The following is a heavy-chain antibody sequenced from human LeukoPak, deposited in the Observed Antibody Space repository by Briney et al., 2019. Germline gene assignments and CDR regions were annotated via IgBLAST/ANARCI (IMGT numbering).Heavy chain of an antibody. CDR1: GGTFSSYA. CDR3: ARDRGYCSSTSCYTDFDY. D-gene: IGHD2-2*02. Sequence: ASVKVSRKASGGTFSSYAISWVRQAPGQGLEWMGGIIPIFGTANYAQKFQGRVTITTDETTSTAYMELSSLRSEDTAVYYCARDRGYCSSTSCYTDFDYWGQGTLVTVSS. J-gene: IGHJ4*02. V-gene: IGHV1-69*05. CDR2: IIPIFGTA.